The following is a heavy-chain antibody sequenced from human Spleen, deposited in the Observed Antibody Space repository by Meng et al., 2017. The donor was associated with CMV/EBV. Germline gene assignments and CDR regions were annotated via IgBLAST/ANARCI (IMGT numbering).Heavy chain of an antibody. D-gene: IGHD6-19*01. CDR1: GYPFTSYG. CDR2: ISAYNGNT. Sequence: KDSGYPFTSYGISWVRQAPGQGLEWMGWISAYNGNTNYAQKLQGRVTMTTDTSTSTAYMELRSLRSDDTAVYYCARGHLAGTGWFDPWGQGTLVTVSS. CDR3: ARGHLAGTGWFDP. V-gene: IGHV1-18*01. J-gene: IGHJ5*02.